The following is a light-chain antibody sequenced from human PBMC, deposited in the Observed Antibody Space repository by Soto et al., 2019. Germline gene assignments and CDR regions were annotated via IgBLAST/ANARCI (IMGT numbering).Light chain of an antibody. CDR2: GNI. CDR1: SSNIGAGYD. J-gene: IGLJ2*01. CDR3: QSYDSSLSGSWV. Sequence: QSVLTQPPSVSGAPGQRVTISCTGSSSNIGAGYDVHWYQQLPGTAPKLLIYGNINRPSGVPDRFSGSKSGTSASLAITGLQAEDEPDYYCQSYDSSLSGSWVFGGGTKLTVL. V-gene: IGLV1-40*01.